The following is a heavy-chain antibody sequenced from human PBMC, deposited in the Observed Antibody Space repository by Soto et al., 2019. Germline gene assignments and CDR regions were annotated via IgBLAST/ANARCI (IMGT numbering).Heavy chain of an antibody. Sequence: QVQLVQSGAEVKKPGSSVKVSCKASGGTFSSYAISWVRQAPGQGLEWMGWIIPIFGTANYAQKFQGRVTITADESTSTAYRELSSLRSEDTAVYYCAGSRKGGWIQLYWGQGTLVTVSS. CDR2: IIPIFGTA. V-gene: IGHV1-69*01. D-gene: IGHD5-18*01. J-gene: IGHJ4*02. CDR3: AGSRKGGWIQLY. CDR1: GGTFSSYA.